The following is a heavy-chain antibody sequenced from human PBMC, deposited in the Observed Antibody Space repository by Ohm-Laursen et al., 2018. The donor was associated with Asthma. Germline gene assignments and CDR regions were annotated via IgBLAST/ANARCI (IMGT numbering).Heavy chain of an antibody. CDR2: GGSYYDGGLK. Sequence: SLRLSCAASGFTFRSYAMHWVRQAPGKGLEWVAVGGSYYDGGLKYYADSVNGRFTVSRDDSKNTLYLQMNSLRAEDTAVYYCARTQNSSWSQPLGYWGQGTLVTVSS. CDR1: GFTFRSYA. V-gene: IGHV3-30-3*01. J-gene: IGHJ4*02. D-gene: IGHD6-13*01. CDR3: ARTQNSSWSQPLGY.